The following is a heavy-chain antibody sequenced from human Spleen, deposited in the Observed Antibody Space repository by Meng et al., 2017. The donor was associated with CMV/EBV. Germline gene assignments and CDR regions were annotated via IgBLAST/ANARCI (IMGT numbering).Heavy chain of an antibody. CDR3: TRDMTKGYSSWYFDL. CDR2: IKGDGTST. D-gene: IGHD6-13*01. J-gene: IGHJ2*01. CDR1: GFTFSRHW. Sequence: SGFTFSRHWMHWVRQAPGKGLVWVSRIKGDGTSTTYADSVKGRFTISRDNARNTLYLQMNSLRAEDTAVYYCTRDMTKGYSSWYFDLWGRGTLVTVSS. V-gene: IGHV3-74*01.